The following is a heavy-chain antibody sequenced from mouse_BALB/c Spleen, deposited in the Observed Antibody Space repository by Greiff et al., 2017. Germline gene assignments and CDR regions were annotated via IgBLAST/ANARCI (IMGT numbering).Heavy chain of an antibody. J-gene: IGHJ4*01. D-gene: IGHD2-1*01. CDR2: ISSGSSTI. CDR1: GFTFSSFG. Sequence: EVHLVESGGGLVQPGGSRKLSCAASGFTFSSFGMHWVRQAPEKGLEWVAYISSGSSTIYYADTVKGRFTISRDNPKNTLFLQMTSLRSEDTAMYYCATFYYGNYGSAMDYWGQGTSVTVSS. V-gene: IGHV5-17*02. CDR3: ATFYYGNYGSAMDY.